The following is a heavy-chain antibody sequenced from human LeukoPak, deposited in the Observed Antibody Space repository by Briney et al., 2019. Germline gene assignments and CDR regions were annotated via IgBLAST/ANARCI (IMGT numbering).Heavy chain of an antibody. Sequence: SETLSLTCAVYGGSFSGYYWSWIRQPPGKGLEWIGEINHSGSTNYNPSLKSRVTISVGTSKNQFSLKLSSVTAADTAVYYCARLGMVITSPFDYWGQGTLVTVSS. D-gene: IGHD3-22*01. J-gene: IGHJ4*02. CDR1: GGSFSGYY. V-gene: IGHV4-34*01. CDR2: INHSGST. CDR3: ARLGMVITSPFDY.